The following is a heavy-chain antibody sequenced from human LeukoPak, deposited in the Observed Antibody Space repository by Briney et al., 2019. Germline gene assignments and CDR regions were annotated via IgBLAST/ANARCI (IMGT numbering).Heavy chain of an antibody. CDR1: GFPFSSYW. CDR2: IKSDGSEK. D-gene: IGHD2-2*01. V-gene: IGHV3-7*04. J-gene: IGHJ3*02. CDR3: ARISRYSFDS. Sequence: GGPLSLSCAASGFPFSSYWMSWVRQAPGKGLEWVALIKSDGSEKYYVDSVKGRFNISRDNAKHSLYLPMNSLRAEDTAVYYCARISRYSFDSWGQGTMVTVSS.